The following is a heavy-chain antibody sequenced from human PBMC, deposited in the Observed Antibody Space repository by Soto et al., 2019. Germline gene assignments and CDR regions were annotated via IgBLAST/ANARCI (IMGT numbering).Heavy chain of an antibody. CDR2: VRSKTNNYAT. V-gene: IGHV3-73*01. CDR1: GFAFNDSA. D-gene: IGHD3-9*01. J-gene: IGHJ4*02. Sequence: DVQVVQSGGGLVPPGGSLKLSCAASGFAFNDSAMHWVRQASGKGLEWVARVRSKTNNYATAYPVSVRGRVTVSRDDSMGTNYLQMNSLKTEDTAMCYCTKNFVWGQGVLVTVSS. CDR3: TKNFV.